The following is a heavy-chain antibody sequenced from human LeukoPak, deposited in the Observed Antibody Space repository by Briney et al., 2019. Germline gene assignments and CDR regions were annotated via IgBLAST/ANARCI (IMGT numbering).Heavy chain of an antibody. D-gene: IGHD3-22*01. Sequence: GGCLRLSCAASGFNFRIYGMNWVRQAPGKGLEWVSSITTSSYIYYADSVKGRFTISRDNAKNSLYLRMNSLRAEDTAVYYCARRAGNSSAYDYWGQGTLVTVSS. CDR3: ARRAGNSSAYDY. CDR2: ITTSSYI. V-gene: IGHV3-21*01. CDR1: GFNFRIYG. J-gene: IGHJ4*02.